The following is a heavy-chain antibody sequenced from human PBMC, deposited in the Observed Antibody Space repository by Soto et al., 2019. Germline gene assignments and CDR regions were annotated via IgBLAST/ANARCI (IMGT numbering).Heavy chain of an antibody. CDR1: GYTFNNYH. Sequence: ASVKVSCKTSGYTFNNYHMHWARQAPGQGLEWMGVINPSGGSTSYAQKFQGRVTMTRDTSTSTVYMELSSLRSEDTAVYYCARPYSSGRYVYGYWGQGTLVTVSS. V-gene: IGHV1-46*02. CDR2: INPSGGST. CDR3: ARPYSSGRYVYGY. J-gene: IGHJ4*02. D-gene: IGHD6-19*01.